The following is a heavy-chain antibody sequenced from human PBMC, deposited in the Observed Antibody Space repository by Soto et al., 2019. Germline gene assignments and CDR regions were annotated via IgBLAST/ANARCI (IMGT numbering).Heavy chain of an antibody. D-gene: IGHD2-15*01. Sequence: XXTLSLTCAVYGESSSDHYWRWILQPPGKGLEWIGEINHSGNINYNPSLKSRVTLSVDTSKNQFSLRLNYVIAADAGLYYCARGMAATWFDPWGQGTLVTVSS. V-gene: IGHV4-34*01. J-gene: IGHJ5*02. CDR3: ARGMAATWFDP. CDR1: GESSSDHY. CDR2: INHSGNI.